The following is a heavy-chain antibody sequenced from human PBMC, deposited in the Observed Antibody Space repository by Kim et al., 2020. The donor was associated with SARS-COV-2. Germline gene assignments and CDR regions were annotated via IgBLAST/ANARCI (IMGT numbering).Heavy chain of an antibody. Sequence: GGSLRLSCAASGFSFSDYAMSWVRQAPGKGLEWVSVISGSGDSIFYADSVKGRFTISRDNSKNTLLLQMSSLTAEDTAVYYCAKSRGYIFGYDLDYWGQG. CDR2: ISGSGDSI. V-gene: IGHV3-23*01. D-gene: IGHD5-18*01. J-gene: IGHJ4*02. CDR1: GFSFSDYA. CDR3: AKSRGYIFGYDLDY.